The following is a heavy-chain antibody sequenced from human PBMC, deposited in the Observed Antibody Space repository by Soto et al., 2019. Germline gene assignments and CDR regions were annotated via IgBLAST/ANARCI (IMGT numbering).Heavy chain of an antibody. Sequence: QVTLKESGHVLVKPTETLTLTCTVSGFSLRNARMGVSWIRQPPGKAMEWLAHILSSDEKSYNTSLKGRVTLSKDTSKSQVVLNMTYVDPVDTATYFCARMLAVNYYYTYVAVWGEGTTVTVSS. V-gene: IGHV2-26*01. CDR1: GFSLRNARMG. CDR3: ARMLAVNYYYTYVAV. CDR2: ILSSDEK. D-gene: IGHD3-22*01. J-gene: IGHJ6*03.